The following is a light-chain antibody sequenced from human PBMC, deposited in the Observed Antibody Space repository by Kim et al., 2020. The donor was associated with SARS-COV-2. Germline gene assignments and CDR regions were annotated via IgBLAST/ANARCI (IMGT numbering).Light chain of an antibody. J-gene: IGLJ2*01. CDR1: KLGDKY. Sequence: SYELTQPPSVSVSPGLTASITCSGDKLGDKYACWYQQKPGQSPVLVIYQDSKRPSGIPERFSGSNSGNTATLTISGTQAMDEADYYCQAWDSSTGVFGGGTQLTVL. CDR2: QDS. CDR3: QAWDSSTGV. V-gene: IGLV3-1*01.